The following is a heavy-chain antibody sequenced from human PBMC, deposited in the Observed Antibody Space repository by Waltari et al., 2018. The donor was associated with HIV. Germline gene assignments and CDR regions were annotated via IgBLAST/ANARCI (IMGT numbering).Heavy chain of an antibody. V-gene: IGHV4-34*01. CDR2: INHSGNN. Sequence: QVHLQQWGAGLLKPSETLSLTCAVYGESFSGYYWNWIRQSPGKGLEWIGEINHSGNNNYNPSLKSRVSMSVDTSRNHLALKLTSVTAADAALYYCARGYYYDSSGHYQFDYWGQGTLLTVSS. D-gene: IGHD3-22*01. CDR3: ARGYYYDSSGHYQFDY. J-gene: IGHJ4*02. CDR1: GESFSGYY.